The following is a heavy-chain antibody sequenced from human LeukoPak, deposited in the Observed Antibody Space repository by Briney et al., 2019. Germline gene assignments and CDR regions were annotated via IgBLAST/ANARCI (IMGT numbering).Heavy chain of an antibody. Sequence: GGSLRLSCTPSGFTFGDYAMSWFRQAPGKGLKWVGFIRSKAYGGTTEYAASVKGRFTISRDDSKSIAYLQMNSLKTEDTAVYYCTRDPGEVGYYFDYWGQGTLVTVSS. D-gene: IGHD3-16*01. CDR3: TRDPGEVGYYFDY. V-gene: IGHV3-49*03. J-gene: IGHJ4*02. CDR1: GFTFGDYA. CDR2: IRSKAYGGTT.